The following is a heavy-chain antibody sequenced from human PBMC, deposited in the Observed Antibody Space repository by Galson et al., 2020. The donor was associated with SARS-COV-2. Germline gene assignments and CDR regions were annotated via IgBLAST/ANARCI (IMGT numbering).Heavy chain of an antibody. CDR1: GGSIRSGGYY. D-gene: IGHD3-3*01. CDR3: ARDKGITIFGVVITGWFDP. Sequence: SETLSLTCTVSGGSIRSGGYYWSWIRQHPGKGLEWIGYIYYLGSTYYNPSLKSRVTISVDTSKNQFSLKLSSVTAADTAVYYCARDKGITIFGVVITGWFDPWDQGTLVTVSS. V-gene: IGHV4-31*03. J-gene: IGHJ5*02. CDR2: IYYLGST.